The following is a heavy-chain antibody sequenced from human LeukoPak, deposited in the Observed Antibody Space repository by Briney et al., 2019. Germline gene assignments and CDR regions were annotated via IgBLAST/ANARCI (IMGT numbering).Heavy chain of an antibody. CDR3: ARGGLGGITAYSNYLFDY. CDR2: IYYSGST. V-gene: IGHV4-59*08. Sequence: PSETLSLTCTVSGGSISSYYWSWIRQFPGKGLEWIGYIYYSGSTNYNPSLKSRVTISLDTSKNQFSLKLSSVTAADTAVYYCARGGLGGITAYSNYLFDYWGQGALVTVSS. CDR1: GGSISSYY. D-gene: IGHD4-11*01. J-gene: IGHJ4*02.